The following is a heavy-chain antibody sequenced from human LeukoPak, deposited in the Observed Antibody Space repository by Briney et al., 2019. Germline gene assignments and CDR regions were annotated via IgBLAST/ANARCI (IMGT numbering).Heavy chain of an antibody. D-gene: IGHD5-18*01. CDR1: GDSVSSKSTA. CDR3: ARGGHGDGYSADEAFDI. CDR2: TYYRSKWYN. V-gene: IGHV6-1*01. J-gene: IGHJ3*02. Sequence: LSQTLSLTCAISGDSVSSKSTAWNWIRQSPSRGLEWLGRTYYRSKWYNDYVVSVKSRININPDTSKNQFSLQLNSVTPDDTALYYCARGGHGDGYSADEAFDIWGQGTMVTVS.